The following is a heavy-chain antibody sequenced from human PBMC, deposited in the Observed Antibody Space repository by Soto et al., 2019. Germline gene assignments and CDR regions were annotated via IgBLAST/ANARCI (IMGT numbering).Heavy chain of an antibody. Sequence: ASVKVYCKASGYTFSNYDINWVRQATGQGLEWMGWMSPNSGRTGYAQKFQGRVTMTRNTSSRTAYMELSSLRSEDTAVYYCARGQRYINDDCGQGSSVTVSS. D-gene: IGHD2-2*02. CDR3: ARGQRYINDD. J-gene: IGHJ4*01. CDR2: MSPNSGRT. V-gene: IGHV1-8*01. CDR1: GYTFSNYD.